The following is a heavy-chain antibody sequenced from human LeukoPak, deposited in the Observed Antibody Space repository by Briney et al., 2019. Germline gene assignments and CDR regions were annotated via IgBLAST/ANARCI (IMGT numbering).Heavy chain of an antibody. CDR1: GFSFTTHW. V-gene: IGHV5-51*01. J-gene: IGHJ4*02. Sequence: GESLKSSCKGSGFSFTTHWIGWVRQMPGKGLEWMGSIYPGDSDTRYSPSFQGQVTISADKSISTAYLQWSSLRASDTAMYYCARRLYSGDSMTAFDYWGQGTLVTVSS. CDR2: IYPGDSDT. D-gene: IGHD1-26*01. CDR3: ARRLYSGDSMTAFDY.